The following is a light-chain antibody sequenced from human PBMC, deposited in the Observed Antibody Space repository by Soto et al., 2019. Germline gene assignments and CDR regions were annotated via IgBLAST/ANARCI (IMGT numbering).Light chain of an antibody. CDR1: QGISDY. J-gene: IGKJ1*01. CDR3: QQTYSFTWT. Sequence: DIQMTQSPSSLSASVGDRVTISCRASQGISDYLSWFQQKPGETPKLLINTASTLQSGVPISYSGSGSRTHFSLTISGLQPEDSATYDCQQTYSFTWTFGQGTRVDIK. CDR2: TAS. V-gene: IGKV1-39*01.